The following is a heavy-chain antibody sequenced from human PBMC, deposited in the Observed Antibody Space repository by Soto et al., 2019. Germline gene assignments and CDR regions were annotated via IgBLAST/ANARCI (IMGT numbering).Heavy chain of an antibody. Sequence: LRLSCAASGFTFSQAWMSWVRQAPGKGLEWIGRIKDKGDGGTRDYAAPVEGRFSISREDSQSRTYLQMNSLRSEDTGVYYCVTEGKSGIDYWGRGTLVTVSS. D-gene: IGHD1-1*01. CDR3: VTEGKSGIDY. V-gene: IGHV3-15*01. CDR2: IKDKGDGGTR. J-gene: IGHJ4*02. CDR1: GFTFSQAW.